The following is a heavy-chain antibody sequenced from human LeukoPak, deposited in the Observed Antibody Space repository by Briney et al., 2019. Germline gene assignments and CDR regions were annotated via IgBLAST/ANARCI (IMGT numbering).Heavy chain of an antibody. V-gene: IGHV3-23*01. CDR2: LTGRGSNT. CDR3: AKDSRGGPDYLAAAGYYYGMDV. D-gene: IGHD6-13*01. Sequence: GGSLRLSCAASGFNFTNYAMSWVRQAPAKGLEWVSALTGRGSNTYYAASVKSRFTISRDNSKNTLYLQMNSLRAEDTAVYYCAKDSRGGPDYLAAAGYYYGMDVWGQGTTVTVSS. CDR1: GFNFTNYA. J-gene: IGHJ6*02.